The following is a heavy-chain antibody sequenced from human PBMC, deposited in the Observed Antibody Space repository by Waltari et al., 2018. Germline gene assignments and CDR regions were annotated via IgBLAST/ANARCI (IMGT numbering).Heavy chain of an antibody. J-gene: IGHJ5*02. CDR3: ARDPSYYYGSGSSGGNWFDP. CDR1: GFTFSSYG. V-gene: IGHV3-33*01. Sequence: QVQLVESGGGVVQPGRSLRLSCAASGFTFSSYGMHWVRQAPGKGLEWVAVIWYDGSNTYYADAVNGRFTISRDNSKNTLYLQMNSLRAEDTAVYYCARDPSYYYGSGSSGGNWFDPWGQGTLVTVSS. CDR2: IWYDGSNT. D-gene: IGHD3-10*01.